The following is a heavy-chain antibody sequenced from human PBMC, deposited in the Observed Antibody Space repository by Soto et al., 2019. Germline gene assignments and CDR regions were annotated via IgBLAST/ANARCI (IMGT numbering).Heavy chain of an antibody. CDR3: ARESGGTTATLDYYYFYMDV. CDR2: SNPNSGGT. D-gene: IGHD4-17*01. V-gene: IGHV1-2*04. CDR1: GYSFSAYY. Sequence: QVQLVQSGAEVKKPGASVRVSCKASGYSFSAYYIHWMRQAPGQGLEWMGWSNPNSGGTKFAQKFQGWVTMTRDTSISTAYMELCRLKSDETAVYFCARESGGTTATLDYYYFYMDVWGKGTTVTVPS. J-gene: IGHJ6*03.